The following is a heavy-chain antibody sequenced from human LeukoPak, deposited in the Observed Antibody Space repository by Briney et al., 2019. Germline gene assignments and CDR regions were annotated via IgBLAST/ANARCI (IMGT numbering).Heavy chain of an antibody. V-gene: IGHV1-46*01. D-gene: IGHD6-13*01. Sequence: GASVKVSCKASGYTFTSYYMHWVRQAPAQGLKWMGIINPSGGSTSYAQKFQGRVTMTRDTSTSTVYMELSSLRSEDTAVYYCAASGMAEPFDYWGQGTLVTVSS. CDR2: INPSGGST. CDR1: GYTFTSYY. CDR3: AASGMAEPFDY. J-gene: IGHJ4*02.